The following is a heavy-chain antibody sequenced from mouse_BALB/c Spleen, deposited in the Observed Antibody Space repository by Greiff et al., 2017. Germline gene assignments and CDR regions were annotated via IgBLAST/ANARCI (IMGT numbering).Heavy chain of an antibody. CDR2: IWSGGST. CDR3: ARNYYRYDGAMDY. J-gene: IGHJ4*01. V-gene: IGHV2-2*02. D-gene: IGHD2-14*01. CDR1: GFSLTSYG. Sequence: QVQLKESGPGLVQPSQSLSITCTVSGFSLTSYGVHWVRQSPGKGLEWLGVIWSGGSTDYNAAFISRLSISKDNSKSQVFFKMNSLQANDTAIYYCARNYYRYDGAMDYWGQGTSVTVSS.